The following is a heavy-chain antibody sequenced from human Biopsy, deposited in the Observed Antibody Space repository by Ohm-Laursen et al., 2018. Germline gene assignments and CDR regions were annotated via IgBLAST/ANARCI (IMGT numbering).Heavy chain of an antibody. V-gene: IGHV1-69*01. CDR2: IIPMFGTA. D-gene: IGHD1-26*01. J-gene: IGHJ4*02. Sequence: SSVKVSCKASGGTFINYAISWVRQAPGQGLEWMGGIIPMFGTANYAQMFQGRVTISADESTSTSYMELGSLTTGDTAIYYCARGPHSGSHSCFDYWGRGTLVTVSS. CDR3: ARGPHSGSHSCFDY. CDR1: GGTFINYA.